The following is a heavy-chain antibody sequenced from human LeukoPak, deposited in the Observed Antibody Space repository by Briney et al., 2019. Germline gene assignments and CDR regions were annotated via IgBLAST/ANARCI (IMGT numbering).Heavy chain of an antibody. D-gene: IGHD3-10*01. CDR3: ARQIPTVRGVIVRDFDY. J-gene: IGHJ4*02. V-gene: IGHV3-23*01. Sequence: PGGSLRLFCAASGYTFSRYAMSWVRHAPGKRLEWVTDNRGSGGAIYYGDSLEGGFTISRDNSKYTLYLQMNSLRAEDTAVYYCARQIPTVRGVIVRDFDYWGQGTLVTVSS. CDR2: NRGSGGAI. CDR1: GYTFSRYA.